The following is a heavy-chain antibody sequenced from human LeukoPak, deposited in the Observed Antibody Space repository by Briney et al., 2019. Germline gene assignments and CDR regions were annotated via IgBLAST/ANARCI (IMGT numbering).Heavy chain of an antibody. CDR2: INPNSGGT. CDR3: ARGRRYCTSTSCYHWFDP. CDR1: GYTFTGYY. J-gene: IGHJ5*02. D-gene: IGHD2-2*01. Sequence: GASVKVSCKASGYTFTGYYMHWVRQAPGQGLEWMGWINPNSGGTNYAQKFQGRVTMTRDTSISTAYMELSRLRSDDTAVYYCARGRRYCTSTSCYHWFDPWGQGTLVTVSS. V-gene: IGHV1-2*02.